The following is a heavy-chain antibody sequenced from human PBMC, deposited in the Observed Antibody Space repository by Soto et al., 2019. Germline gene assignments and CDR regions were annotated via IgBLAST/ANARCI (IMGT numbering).Heavy chain of an antibody. J-gene: IGHJ4*02. D-gene: IGHD1-26*01. CDR3: AKDGSWDGRGGES. CDR1: GVTFSSYA. V-gene: IGHV1-69*18. Sequence: QVQLVQSGAELKKPGSSVKVSCSASGVTFSSYAFTWVRQAPGQGLEWMGNIIPVFRTSNYAQGFQGRLTISADESTNTIYTELSSLRSEDTAVYFCAKDGSWDGRGGESWGQGTLVIVSS. CDR2: IIPVFRTS.